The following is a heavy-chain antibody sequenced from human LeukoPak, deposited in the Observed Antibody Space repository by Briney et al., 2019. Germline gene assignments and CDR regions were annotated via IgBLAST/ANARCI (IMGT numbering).Heavy chain of an antibody. CDR2: IYHSGST. J-gene: IGHJ4*02. V-gene: IGHV4-38-2*02. Sequence: SETLSLTCTVSGYSISSGYYWGWIRQPPGKGLEWIGSIYHSGSTYYNPSLKSRVTISVDTSKNQFSLKLSSVTAADTAVYYCASMIVVVRGLNYFDYWGQGTLVTVSS. CDR3: ASMIVVVRGLNYFDY. CDR1: GYSISSGYY. D-gene: IGHD3-22*01.